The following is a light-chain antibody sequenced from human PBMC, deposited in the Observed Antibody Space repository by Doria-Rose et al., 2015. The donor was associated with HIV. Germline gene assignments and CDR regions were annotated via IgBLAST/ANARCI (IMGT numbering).Light chain of an antibody. CDR3: HQYGTSWT. V-gene: IGKV3-20*01. Sequence: TQSPGTLSLSPGERATLSCRASRSFSSTYLAWYQQKPGQAPSLLIYDGSTRATGIPDRFSASGSGTDFTLTINRLEPEDFAPYYCHQYGTSWTFGQETKVEI. CDR1: RSFSSTY. CDR2: DGS. J-gene: IGKJ1*01.